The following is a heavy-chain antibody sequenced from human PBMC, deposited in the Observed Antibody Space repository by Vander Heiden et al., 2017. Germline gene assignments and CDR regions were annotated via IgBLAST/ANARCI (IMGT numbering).Heavy chain of an antibody. CDR1: GGSFSVYS. CDR2: INHSGST. J-gene: IGHJ3*02. D-gene: IGHD2-15*01. Sequence: QVQLQPWVAGLLKPSETLSLTCAVYGGSFSVYSWSWIRQPPGKGLDWIGEINHSGSTNYNPSLKSRVTISVDTSKNQFSLKLSSVTAADTAVYYCARGRVVAAHHDAFDIWGQGTMVTVSS. V-gene: IGHV4-34*01. CDR3: ARGRVVAAHHDAFDI.